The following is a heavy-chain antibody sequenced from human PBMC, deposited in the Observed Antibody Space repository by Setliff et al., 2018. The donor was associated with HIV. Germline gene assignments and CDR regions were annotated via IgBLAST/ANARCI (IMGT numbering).Heavy chain of an antibody. J-gene: IGHJ6*03. CDR2: INPSGGST. CDR3: ARDAFDYTAYYYSYMGV. V-gene: IGHV1-46*01. Sequence: ASVKVSCKVSGYTLTELSRHWVRQAPGQGLEWMGIINPSGGSTTYAQKFQGRVTMTRDTSTSTVYMELSSLRSEDTAVYYCARDAFDYTAYYYSYMGVWGKGTTVTVSS. CDR1: GYTLTELS. D-gene: IGHD4-4*01.